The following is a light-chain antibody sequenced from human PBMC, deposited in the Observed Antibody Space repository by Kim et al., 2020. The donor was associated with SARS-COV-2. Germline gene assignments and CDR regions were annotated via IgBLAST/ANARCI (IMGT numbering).Light chain of an antibody. J-gene: IGLJ3*02. CDR1: SGHSSYA. Sequence: QLVLTQSPSASASLGASVKLTCTLSSGHSSYAIAWPQQQQEQGPRYLMKLNSDGSHSKGDGIPGRFSGSSYGAARYLTISSRQYEDEADYCCQTWGTGIRVFGGGTQLTVL. V-gene: IGLV4-69*01. CDR2: LNSDGSH. CDR3: QTWGTGIRV.